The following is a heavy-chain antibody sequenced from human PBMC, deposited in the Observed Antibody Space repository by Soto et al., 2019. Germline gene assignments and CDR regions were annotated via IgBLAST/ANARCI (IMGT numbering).Heavy chain of an antibody. V-gene: IGHV3-33*01. Sequence: QVQLVESGGGVVQPGRSLRLSCAASGFTFSSYGMHWVRQAPGKGLEWVAVIWYDGSNKYYADSVKGRFTISRDNSKNTLYLQMNSLRAEDTAVYYCARAFGSTVTIFDYWGQGTLVTVSS. J-gene: IGHJ4*02. CDR2: IWYDGSNK. CDR1: GFTFSSYG. D-gene: IGHD4-17*01. CDR3: ARAFGSTVTIFDY.